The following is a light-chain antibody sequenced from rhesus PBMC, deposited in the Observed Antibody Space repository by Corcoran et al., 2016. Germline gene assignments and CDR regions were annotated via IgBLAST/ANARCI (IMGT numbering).Light chain of an antibody. V-gene: IGKV1-94*01. CDR1: QGINKD. CDR2: GAS. CDR3: LQDYTAPST. Sequence: DIQMTQSPSSLSASVGDRVTVTCRASQGINKDLSWYLQKPGKAPTLLIYGASTLGTGVSSRFSGGGSGTTFTLIITRLQPEDVGNYYWLQDYTAPSTFGGGTKVEI. J-gene: IGKJ4*01.